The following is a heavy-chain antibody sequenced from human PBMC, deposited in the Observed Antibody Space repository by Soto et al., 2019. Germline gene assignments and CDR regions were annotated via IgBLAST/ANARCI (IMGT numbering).Heavy chain of an antibody. V-gene: IGHV3-21*01. D-gene: IGHD3-3*01. CDR2: ISGSSIYI. CDR3: ARDFDFSAP. Sequence: PGGSLRLSCAASGFTFSSYSMNWIRQAPRKGLEWVSSISGSSIYIYYADSVKGRFTIARDNAKNSLYLQMNSLRVEDTAVYYCARDFDFSAPWGQGTLVTVSS. CDR1: GFTFSSYS. J-gene: IGHJ4*02.